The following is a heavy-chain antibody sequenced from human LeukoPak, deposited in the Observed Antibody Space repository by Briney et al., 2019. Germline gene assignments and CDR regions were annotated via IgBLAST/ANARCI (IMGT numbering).Heavy chain of an antibody. V-gene: IGHV3-30-3*01. Sequence: GGSLRLSCAASGFTFSSYAMHWVRQAPGKGLEWVAVISYDGSNKYYADSVKGRFTISRDNSKNTLYLQMNSLRAEDTAVYYCARDLGWPGFGEPLGAFDIWGQGTMVTVSS. D-gene: IGHD3-10*01. J-gene: IGHJ3*02. CDR1: GFTFSSYA. CDR2: ISYDGSNK. CDR3: ARDLGWPGFGEPLGAFDI.